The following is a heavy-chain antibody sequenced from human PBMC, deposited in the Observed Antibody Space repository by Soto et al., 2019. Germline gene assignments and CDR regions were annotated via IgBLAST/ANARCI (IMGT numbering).Heavy chain of an antibody. CDR2: INSSSSYT. J-gene: IGHJ3*02. Sequence: QVQLVESGGGLVKPGGSLRLSCAASGFTFSDYYMSWIRQAPGKGLEWVSYINSSSSYTNYADSVKGRFTISRDNAKNSLYLQMNSLRAEDTAVYYCARDADILTGSDAFDIWGQGTMVTVSS. V-gene: IGHV3-11*05. D-gene: IGHD3-9*01. CDR1: GFTFSDYY. CDR3: ARDADILTGSDAFDI.